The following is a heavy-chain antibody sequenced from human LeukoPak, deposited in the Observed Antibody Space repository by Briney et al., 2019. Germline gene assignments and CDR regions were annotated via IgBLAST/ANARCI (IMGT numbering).Heavy chain of an antibody. J-gene: IGHJ6*02. V-gene: IGHV3-13*01. CDR3: GRVGDRGEGGMDV. Sequence: GFLRLSCAASGFVFSTYDMHWVRQPRGEGLEWVSSIGTAGDTYYSGSVKGRFTISRENARNSLYLEMNSLRVGDTAVYYCGRVGDRGEGGMDVWGQGTTVTVSS. CDR2: IGTAGDT. D-gene: IGHD3-16*01. CDR1: GFVFSTYD.